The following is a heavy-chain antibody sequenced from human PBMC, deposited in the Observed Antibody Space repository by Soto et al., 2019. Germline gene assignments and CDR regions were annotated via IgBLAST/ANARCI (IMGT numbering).Heavy chain of an antibody. CDR2: IYYSGST. CDR3: ARAREDPAMPSIDWLDP. Sequence: QVQLQESGPGLVKPSQTLSLTCTVSGGSISSGGYYWSWIRQHPGKGLEWIGYIYYSGSTYYNPSLKSRVTISVDTSKNQFSLKLSSVTAADTAVYYCARAREDPAMPSIDWLDPWGQGTLVTVSS. CDR1: GGSISSGGYY. V-gene: IGHV4-31*03. D-gene: IGHD2-2*01. J-gene: IGHJ5*02.